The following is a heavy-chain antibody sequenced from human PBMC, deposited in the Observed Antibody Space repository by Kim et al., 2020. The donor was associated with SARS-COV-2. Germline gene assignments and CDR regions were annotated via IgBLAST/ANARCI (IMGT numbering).Heavy chain of an antibody. D-gene: IGHD4-17*01. J-gene: IGHJ3*02. CDR2: ISYDGSNK. CDR1: GFTFSSYA. CDR3: ARSPDYGDYVDAFDI. V-gene: IGHV3-30*04. Sequence: GGSLRLSCAASGFTFSSYAMHWVRQAPGKGLEWVAVISYDGSNKYYADSVKGRFTISRDNSKNTLYLQMNSLRAEDTAVYYCARSPDYGDYVDAFDIWGQGTMVTVSS.